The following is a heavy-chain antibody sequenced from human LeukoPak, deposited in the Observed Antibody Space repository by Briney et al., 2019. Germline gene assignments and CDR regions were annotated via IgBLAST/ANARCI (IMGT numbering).Heavy chain of an antibody. D-gene: IGHD3-3*01. V-gene: IGHV3-7*01. CDR2: IRQDGESK. CDR3: GRETWQRYNDFWSGYVTD. CDR1: AFSLSDYW. J-gene: IGHJ4*02. Sequence: GGSLRLSCAASAFSLSDYWMTWVRQAPGKGLEWVANIRQDGESKYYADSVTGRFTISRYNAYNSVYLDMNSLTADDTALYYCGRETWQRYNDFWSGYVTDWGQGILVTVSS.